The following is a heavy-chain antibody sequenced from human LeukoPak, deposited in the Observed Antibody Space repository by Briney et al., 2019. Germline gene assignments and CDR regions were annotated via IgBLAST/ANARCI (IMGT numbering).Heavy chain of an antibody. V-gene: IGHV1-69*13. CDR2: IIPIFGSS. J-gene: IGHJ4*02. Sequence: ASVKVSCKASGGTFNNYAINWVRQAPGQGLEWMGGIIPIFGSSNYAQKFQGRVTITADESTSTAYMELSSLRSEDTAVYYCAGGSSGLGRFFDYWGQGTLVTVSS. D-gene: IGHD3-22*01. CDR3: AGGSSGLGRFFDY. CDR1: GGTFNNYA.